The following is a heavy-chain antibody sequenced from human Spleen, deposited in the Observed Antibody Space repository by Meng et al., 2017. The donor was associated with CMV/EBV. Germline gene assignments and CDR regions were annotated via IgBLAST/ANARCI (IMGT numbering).Heavy chain of an antibody. D-gene: IGHD3-16*01. CDR1: GYPFNRFK. CDR2: ISGFNGET. Sequence: CNDSGYPFNRFKIHWVRQAPGQGLEWMGSISGFNGETHYAQKVQDRVTMTIETSTTTAYMELRSLRFDDTAVYYCARDRFGKTNPLGNWGPGTLVTVSS. CDR3: ARDRFGKTNPLGN. V-gene: IGHV1-18*01. J-gene: IGHJ4*02.